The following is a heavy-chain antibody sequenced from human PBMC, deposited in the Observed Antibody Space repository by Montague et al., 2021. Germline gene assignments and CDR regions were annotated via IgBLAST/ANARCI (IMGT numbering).Heavy chain of an antibody. Sequence: SETLSLTCTVTGGSISEFYWGWIRQSPEKGLEWIGYIYYSGTTNYNPSLKSRVTISADTSKNQFSLNLSSVTAADTAVYFCARRCDGPDPFDIWGQGTLVTVSS. D-gene: IGHD2-8*01. CDR1: GGSISEFY. CDR2: IYYSGTT. J-gene: IGHJ3*02. CDR3: ARRCDGPDPFDI. V-gene: IGHV4-59*12.